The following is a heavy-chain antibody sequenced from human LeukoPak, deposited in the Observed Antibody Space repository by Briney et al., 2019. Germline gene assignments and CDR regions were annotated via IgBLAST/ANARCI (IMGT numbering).Heavy chain of an antibody. CDR2: ISDSGGSI. J-gene: IGHJ4*02. CDR1: GFTFNSYG. CDR3: AKDLKQLANFDY. D-gene: IGHD6-6*01. Sequence: GGSLRLSCAASGFTFNSYGMSWVRQAPGKGLEWVSGISDSGGSIYYAQSVKGRFTISRDNSKNTLYLQMNSLRAEDTAVYYCAKDLKQLANFDYWGQGTLVTVSS. V-gene: IGHV3-23*01.